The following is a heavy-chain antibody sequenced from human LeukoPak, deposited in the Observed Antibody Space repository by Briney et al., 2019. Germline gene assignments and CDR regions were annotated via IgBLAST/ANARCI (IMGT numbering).Heavy chain of an antibody. V-gene: IGHV4-61*01. CDR1: GYSISNGYY. D-gene: IGHD3-22*01. Sequence: PSETLSLTCSVSGYSISNGYYWGWIRQPPGKGLEWIGYIYYSGSTNYNPSLKSRVTISVDTSKNQFSLKLSSVTAADTAVYYCARGIHYDSSGYYYFDYWGQGTLVTVSS. CDR2: IYYSGST. J-gene: IGHJ4*02. CDR3: ARGIHYDSSGYYYFDY.